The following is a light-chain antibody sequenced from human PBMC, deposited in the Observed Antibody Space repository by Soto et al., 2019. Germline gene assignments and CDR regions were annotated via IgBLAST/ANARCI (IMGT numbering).Light chain of an antibody. Sequence: EIVLTQSPGTLSLSPGERVTLSCRASQSVSSSYLAWYQQKPGQAPRLLIYGASNRATGIPDRFSGSGSGTDFTLTISRLEPEDFAVYYCQQYGSSPMYTFGQGTELEIK. CDR1: QSVSSSY. V-gene: IGKV3-20*01. CDR3: QQYGSSPMYT. CDR2: GAS. J-gene: IGKJ2*01.